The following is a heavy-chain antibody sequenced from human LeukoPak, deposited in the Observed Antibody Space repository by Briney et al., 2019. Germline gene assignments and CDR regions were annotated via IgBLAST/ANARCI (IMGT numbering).Heavy chain of an antibody. CDR2: ISYDGSNK. V-gene: IGHV3-30-3*01. J-gene: IGHJ4*02. D-gene: IGHD3-10*01. CDR3: ARDNPNFFDYYGSGSSLDY. Sequence: GRSLRLSCAASGFTFSSYAMHWVRQAPGKGLEWVAVISYDGSNKYYADSVKGRFTISRDNAKNSLYLQMNSLRAEDTAVYYCARDNPNFFDYYGSGSSLDYWGQGTLVTVSS. CDR1: GFTFSSYA.